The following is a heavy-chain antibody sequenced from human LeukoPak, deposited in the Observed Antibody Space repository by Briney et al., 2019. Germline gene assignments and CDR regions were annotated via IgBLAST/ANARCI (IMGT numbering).Heavy chain of an antibody. V-gene: IGHV3-30*03. J-gene: IGHJ4*02. CDR3: VRPMTTTRNFEH. CDR1: GFTFSSQP. D-gene: IGHD1-1*01. Sequence: PGGSLRLSCAAYGFTFSSQPMHRVRQTPGQGLEWVALISFDGKNKFYGDSVIGRFTISRDNTKNTMFLQMNSLRAEDMGVYYCVRPMTTTRNFEHWGQGTLVTVSS. CDR2: ISFDGKNK.